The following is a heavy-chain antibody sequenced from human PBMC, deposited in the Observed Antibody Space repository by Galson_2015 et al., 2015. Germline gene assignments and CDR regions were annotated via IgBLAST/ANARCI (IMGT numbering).Heavy chain of an antibody. CDR1: GFTFSSYG. J-gene: IGHJ6*03. V-gene: IGHV3-30*18. CDR2: ISYDGSNK. D-gene: IGHD6-13*01. CDR3: AKAGTAAAGLGYMDV. Sequence: SLRLSCAASGFTFSSYGMHWVRQAPGKGLEWVAVISYDGSNKYYADSVKGRFTISRDNSKNTLYLQMNSLRAEDTAVYYCAKAGTAAAGLGYMDVWGKGTTVTVSS.